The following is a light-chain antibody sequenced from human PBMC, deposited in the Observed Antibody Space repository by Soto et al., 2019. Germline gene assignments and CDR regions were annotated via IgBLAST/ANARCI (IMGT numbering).Light chain of an antibody. J-gene: IGKJ4*01. V-gene: IGKV3-20*01. CDR3: QQFGTSPLT. CDR1: QSVGSSY. CDR2: GAS. Sequence: ETVLTQSPGTLSLSPGERATLSFRASQSVGSSYVAWYQQKIGQAPRLLIYGASSRATGIPDRFSGSGSGTDFTLTISRLEPEDFAVYYCQQFGTSPLTFGGGTKVDIK.